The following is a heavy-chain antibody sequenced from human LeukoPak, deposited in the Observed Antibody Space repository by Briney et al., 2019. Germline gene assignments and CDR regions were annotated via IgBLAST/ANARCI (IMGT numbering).Heavy chain of an antibody. CDR3: SRGQFRLGQYDSSAFDY. Sequence: GGSLRLSCAPSGFTLSSYEMNCVRQAPGKGLEWVAVISYDGSNKYYADSVKGRFTISRDNSKNTLYLQTDSLRSEDTAVYYCSRGQFRLGQYDSSAFDYWGQGTLVTVSS. D-gene: IGHD3-22*01. J-gene: IGHJ4*02. CDR1: GFTLSSYE. CDR2: ISYDGSNK. V-gene: IGHV3-30*04.